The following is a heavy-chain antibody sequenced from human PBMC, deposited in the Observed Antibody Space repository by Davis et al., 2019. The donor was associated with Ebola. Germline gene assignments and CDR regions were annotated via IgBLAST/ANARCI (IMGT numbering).Heavy chain of an antibody. J-gene: IGHJ6*04. CDR2: ISGSGGST. CDR1: GFTFDDYA. Sequence: GGSLRLSCAASGFTFDDYAMHWVRHAPGKGLEWVSAISGSGGSTYYADSVKGRFTISRDNSKKTMYLQMNSLRAEDTAVYYCARSGLSFGVVKYHYGMDVWGKGTTVTVSS. CDR3: ARSGLSFGVVKYHYGMDV. D-gene: IGHD3-3*01. V-gene: IGHV3-23*01.